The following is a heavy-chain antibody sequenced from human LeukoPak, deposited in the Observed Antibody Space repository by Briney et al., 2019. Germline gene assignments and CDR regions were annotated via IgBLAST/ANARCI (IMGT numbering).Heavy chain of an antibody. CDR2: ISSGATT. CDR1: GFTFSSYA. J-gene: IGHJ4*02. Sequence: WGSLRLSCAASGFTFSSYAMSWVRQAPGKGLEWVSSISSGATTYYADSVKGRFTISRDNSKNTLYLQMNSLRAEDTAVYYCAAYDSSGYYYAGWYWGQGTLVTVSS. V-gene: IGHV3-23*01. CDR3: AAYDSSGYYYAGWY. D-gene: IGHD3-22*01.